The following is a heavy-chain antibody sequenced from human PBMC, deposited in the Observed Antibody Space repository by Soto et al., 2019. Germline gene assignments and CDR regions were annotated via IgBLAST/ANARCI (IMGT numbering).Heavy chain of an antibody. D-gene: IGHD5-12*01. Sequence: QLQLQESGPGLVKPSETLSLTCTVSGGSISNSNYYWGWIRQPPGKGLEWIGYIYYTGTTYYNPSLKSRVTISGDASKTKVYLNLSAVTAADTAVYYCARHRMATIHGGQGALVTVSS. CDR2: IYYTGTT. CDR3: ARHRMATIH. J-gene: IGHJ4*02. CDR1: GGSISNSNYY. V-gene: IGHV4-39*01.